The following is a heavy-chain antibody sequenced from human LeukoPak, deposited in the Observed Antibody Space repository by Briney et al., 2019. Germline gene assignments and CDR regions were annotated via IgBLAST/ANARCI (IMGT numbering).Heavy chain of an antibody. CDR2: ISGSGGST. CDR3: AKDGVDTAMVYYYYMDV. Sequence: AGSLRLSCAASGFTFSSYAMSWVRQAPGRGLEWVSAISGSGGSTYYADSVKGRFTISRDNSKNTLYLQMNSLRAEDTAVYYCAKDGVDTAMVYYYYMDVWGKGTTVTVSS. J-gene: IGHJ6*03. CDR1: GFTFSSYA. D-gene: IGHD5-18*01. V-gene: IGHV3-23*01.